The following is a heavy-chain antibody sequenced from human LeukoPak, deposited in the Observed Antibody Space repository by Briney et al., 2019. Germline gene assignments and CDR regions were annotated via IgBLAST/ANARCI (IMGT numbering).Heavy chain of an antibody. CDR3: ARDVDILTLSSFDN. Sequence: GGSLRLSCAASGFTFSSHSMNWVRQAPGKGLEWVSSIITRIIFIYYVHSVKGAFTLSTDKAKHALSPQMNGLRAEDTAVYYCARDVDILTLSSFDNWGQGTLVTVSS. J-gene: IGHJ4*02. D-gene: IGHD3-9*01. CDR1: GFTFSSHS. CDR2: IITRIIFI. V-gene: IGHV3-21*01.